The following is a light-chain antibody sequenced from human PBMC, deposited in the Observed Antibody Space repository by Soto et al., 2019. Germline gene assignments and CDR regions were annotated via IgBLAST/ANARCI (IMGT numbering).Light chain of an antibody. CDR3: QQYGSSPFT. J-gene: IGKJ5*01. V-gene: IGKV3-20*01. CDR2: GTS. CDR1: QSVSTN. Sequence: IVVTQSPAALSVTPGERATLSCRASQSVSTNLAWYQQKPGQAPRLLIHGTSTRATGVPARFSGSGSGTDFTLTISRLEPEDFAVYYCQQYGSSPFTFGQGTRLEIK.